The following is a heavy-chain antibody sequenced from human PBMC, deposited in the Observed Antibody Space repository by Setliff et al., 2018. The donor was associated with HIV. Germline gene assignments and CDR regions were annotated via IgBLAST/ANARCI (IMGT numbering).Heavy chain of an antibody. V-gene: IGHV4-38-2*01. J-gene: IGHJ4*02. CDR3: ARGGGVAVTTTGGTASFDY. D-gene: IGHD2-15*01. CDR2: VYHSGST. Sequence: SETLSLTCAVSGFSISRSYSWAWIRQPPGKGLEWIASVYHSGSTYYNPSLKSRVAISVDTSKNQFSLRVSSVTATDTAVYFCARGGGVAVTTTGGTASFDYWGQGTLVTVSS. CDR1: GFSISRSYS.